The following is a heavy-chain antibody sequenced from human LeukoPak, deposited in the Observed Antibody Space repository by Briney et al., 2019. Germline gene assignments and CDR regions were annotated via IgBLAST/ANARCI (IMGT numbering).Heavy chain of an antibody. V-gene: IGHV3-74*01. CDR1: GFTFDDYA. Sequence: PGRSLRLSCAASGFTFDDYAMHWVRQAPGKGLVWVSRISSDESITSYADSVKGRFTISRDNAKNSLYLQMNSLRAEDTAVYYCARDPEYSSSFSYMDVWGKGTTVTVSS. D-gene: IGHD6-6*01. J-gene: IGHJ6*03. CDR3: ARDPEYSSSFSYMDV. CDR2: ISSDESIT.